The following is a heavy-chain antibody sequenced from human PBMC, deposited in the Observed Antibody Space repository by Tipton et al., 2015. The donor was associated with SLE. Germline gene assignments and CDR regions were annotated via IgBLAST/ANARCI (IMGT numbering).Heavy chain of an antibody. V-gene: IGHV4-34*01. D-gene: IGHD4-17*01. J-gene: IGHJ2*01. CDR1: GGSFSGYF. CDR3: ARSAGGRGDDVWYFVL. Sequence: LRLSCAVYGGSFSGYFWTWIRQPPGKGLEWIGEINHSGSTNYNPSLKRRFTVSVDPHKNQFSLRLSSVTAADKAAYYCARSAGGRGDDVWYFVLWGRVTLVTVSS. CDR2: INHSGST.